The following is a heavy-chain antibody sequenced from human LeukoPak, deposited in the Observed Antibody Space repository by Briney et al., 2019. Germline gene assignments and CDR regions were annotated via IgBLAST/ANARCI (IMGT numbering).Heavy chain of an antibody. J-gene: IGHJ3*02. Sequence: GGSLRLSCAASGFTFGDYAMHWVRQAPGKGLEWGSGISWNRGSIGYADSVKGRFTISRDNAKNSLYLQMNRLRAEHIALYNCAKDSGYYSNYAFDTWGQGTMITVSS. D-gene: IGHD3-22*01. CDR2: ISWNRGSI. CDR1: GFTFGDYA. CDR3: AKDSGYYSNYAFDT. V-gene: IGHV3-9*03.